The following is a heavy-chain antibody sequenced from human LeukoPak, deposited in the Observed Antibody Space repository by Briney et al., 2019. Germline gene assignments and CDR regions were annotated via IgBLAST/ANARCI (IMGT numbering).Heavy chain of an antibody. Sequence: ASVKVSCKASGYTFTGYYMHWVRQAPGQGLEWMGWINPNSGGTNYAQKFQGRVTMTRDTSISTAYMELSRLRSDDTGVYYCASSGRGGGGYSHDAFDIWGQGTMVTVSS. J-gene: IGHJ3*02. D-gene: IGHD3-22*01. CDR3: ASSGRGGGGYSHDAFDI. CDR2: INPNSGGT. V-gene: IGHV1-2*02. CDR1: GYTFTGYY.